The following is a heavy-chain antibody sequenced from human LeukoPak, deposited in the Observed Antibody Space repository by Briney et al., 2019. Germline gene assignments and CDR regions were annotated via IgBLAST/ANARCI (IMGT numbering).Heavy chain of an antibody. CDR1: GFTFSNAW. J-gene: IGHJ4*02. Sequence: GGSLRLSCVASGFTFSNAWMNWVRQAPGKGLEWVGRIKSKTDGATTDYPAPVKGRFSISRDDSKNTLYLQMNSLKTEDTAVYYCTTATQTSYDFWSGYHNYWDQGTLVTVSS. CDR3: TTATQTSYDFWSGYHNY. D-gene: IGHD3-3*01. V-gene: IGHV3-15*01. CDR2: IKSKTDGATT.